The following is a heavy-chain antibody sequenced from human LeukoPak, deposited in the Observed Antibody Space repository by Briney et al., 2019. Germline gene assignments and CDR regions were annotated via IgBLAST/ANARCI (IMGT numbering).Heavy chain of an antibody. Sequence: GGSLRLSCAASGFTFSNAWMSWVRQAPGKGLEWVGRIKSKTDGGTTDYAAPVKGRFTTSRNDSKNTLYLQMNSLKTEDTAVYYCTTLPAAMFGLPGGDYWGQGTLVTVSS. D-gene: IGHD2-2*01. J-gene: IGHJ4*02. V-gene: IGHV3-15*01. CDR2: IKSKTDGGTT. CDR1: GFTFSNAW. CDR3: TTLPAAMFGLPGGDY.